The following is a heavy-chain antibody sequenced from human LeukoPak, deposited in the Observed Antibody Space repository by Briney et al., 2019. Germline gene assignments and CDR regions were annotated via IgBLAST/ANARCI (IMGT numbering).Heavy chain of an antibody. CDR1: GFTFSSYW. CDR3: ARGLGRGTADY. Sequence: GGSLRLSCEASGFTFSSYWMSWVRQAPGKGLEWVANIKTDGSEKYYVDSVRGRFTISRDNAKNSLFLQLNSLRVEDTAVYYCARGLGRGTADYWGQGTLVTVSS. V-gene: IGHV3-7*01. CDR2: IKTDGSEK. D-gene: IGHD3-10*01. J-gene: IGHJ4*02.